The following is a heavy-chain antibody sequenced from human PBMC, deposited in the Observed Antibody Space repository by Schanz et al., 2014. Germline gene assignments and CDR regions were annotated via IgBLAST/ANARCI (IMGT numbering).Heavy chain of an antibody. CDR2: LSSDESRK. D-gene: IGHD3-10*01. J-gene: IGHJ3*02. V-gene: IGHV3-30-3*01. CDR1: GFTFDPYA. CDR3: AKDFFIGVARGVIISHDAIDI. Sequence: QVQLVESGGGVVQPGGSLRLSCAASGFTFDPYAMHWLRQSPGKGLEWVAVLSSDESRKFYADSEKGRFTISRDSSSNTLYLQVNSLRPEDTAVYYCAKDFFIGVARGVIISHDAIDIWGQGTKVTGSS.